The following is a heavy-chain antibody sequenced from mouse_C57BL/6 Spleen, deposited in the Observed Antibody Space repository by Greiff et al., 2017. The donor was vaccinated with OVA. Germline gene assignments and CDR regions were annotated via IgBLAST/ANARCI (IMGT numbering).Heavy chain of an antibody. CDR2: IYPGSGST. CDR3: AREKHVLRYLSMDY. CDR1: GYTFTSYW. D-gene: IGHD1-1*01. J-gene: IGHJ4*01. V-gene: IGHV1-55*01. Sequence: QVHVKQPGAELVKPGASVKMSCKASGYTFTSYWITWVKQRPGQGLEWLGDIYPGSGSTNYNEKFKSKATLTVDTSSSPAYMQLSSLTSEDSAFYYCAREKHVLRYLSMDYWGQGTSVTVSS.